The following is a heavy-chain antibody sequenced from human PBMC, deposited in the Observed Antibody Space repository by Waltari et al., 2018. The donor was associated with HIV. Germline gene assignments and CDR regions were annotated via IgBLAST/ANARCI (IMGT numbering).Heavy chain of an antibody. J-gene: IGHJ6*02. D-gene: IGHD2-2*01. Sequence: SCAASGFTFSDYYMSWIRQAPGKGLEWVSYISSSGSTIYYADSVKGRFTISRDNAKNSLYLQMNSLRAEDTAVYYCARSGGDIVVVPAAHTNYYYYGMDVWGQGTTVTVSS. CDR1: GFTFSDYY. CDR3: ARSGGDIVVVPAAHTNYYYYGMDV. CDR2: ISSSGSTI. V-gene: IGHV3-11*01.